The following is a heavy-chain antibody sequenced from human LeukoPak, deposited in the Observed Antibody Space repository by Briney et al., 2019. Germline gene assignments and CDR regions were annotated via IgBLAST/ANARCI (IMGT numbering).Heavy chain of an antibody. CDR2: IYTSGST. Sequence: SETLSLTCTVSGGSISSGNYYWSWIRQPAGKGLEWIGRIYTSGSTNYNPSLKCRVTISVDTSKNQFSLKLSSMTAADTAVYYCAKIAAAPPRTWGQGTLVTVSS. CDR3: AKIAAAPPRT. J-gene: IGHJ5*02. V-gene: IGHV4-61*02. D-gene: IGHD6-13*01. CDR1: GGSISSGNYY.